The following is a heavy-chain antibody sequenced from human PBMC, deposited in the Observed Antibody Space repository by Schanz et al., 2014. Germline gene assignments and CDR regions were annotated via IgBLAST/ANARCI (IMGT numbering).Heavy chain of an antibody. D-gene: IGHD4-17*01. Sequence: EVQLVESGGGLVKPGGSLRLSCAASGFTFSSYTMKWVRQAPGKGLEWVSSISSTSTYLYYADSVKGRFTISRDNAKNSLYLQMNSLRAEDTAVYYCARGDTVTTYWGQGTLVTVSS. V-gene: IGHV3-21*01. CDR3: ARGDTVTTY. CDR2: ISSTSTYL. J-gene: IGHJ4*02. CDR1: GFTFSSYT.